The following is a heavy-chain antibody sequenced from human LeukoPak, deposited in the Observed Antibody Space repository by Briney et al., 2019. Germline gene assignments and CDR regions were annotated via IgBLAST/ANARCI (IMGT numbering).Heavy chain of an antibody. CDR3: ARENGDTLYYYGMDV. V-gene: IGHV3-48*03. CDR2: ISSSGSTI. D-gene: IGHD4-17*01. Sequence: GGSLRLSCAASGFTFSGYEMNWVRQAPGKGLEWVSYISSSGSTIYYADSVKGRFTISRDNAKNSLYLQMNSLRAEDTAVYYCARENGDTLYYYGMDVWGQGTTVTVSS. J-gene: IGHJ6*02. CDR1: GFTFSGYE.